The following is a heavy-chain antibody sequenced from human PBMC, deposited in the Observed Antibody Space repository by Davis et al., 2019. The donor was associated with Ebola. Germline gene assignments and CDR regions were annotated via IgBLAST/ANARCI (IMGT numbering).Heavy chain of an antibody. CDR1: AFTFSGSA. CDR3: TTTTTASDY. J-gene: IGHJ4*02. Sequence: GASLRLSCPASAFTFSGSAMHWVRQASGKGLEWVGRIRSKANSYATAYAASVKGRFTISRDDSKNTAYLQMNSLKTEDTAVYYCTTTTTASDYWGQGTLVTVSS. V-gene: IGHV3-73*01. CDR2: IRSKANSYAT. D-gene: IGHD4-11*01.